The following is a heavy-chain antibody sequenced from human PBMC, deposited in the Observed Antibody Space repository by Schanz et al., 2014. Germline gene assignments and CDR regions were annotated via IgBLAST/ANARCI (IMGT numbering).Heavy chain of an antibody. CDR3: ARDRGYCSGGSCLTFDY. CDR1: GFTVSSNH. Sequence: EVQLVESGGGLVQPGGSLRLSCAVSGFTVSSNHMSWVRQAPGKGLEWVSSISHSGGSKYYADSVEGRFTISRDNSRNTLYLQMNTLRAEDTAVYYCARDRGYCSGGSCLTFDYWGQGTLVTVSS. CDR2: SHSGGSK. J-gene: IGHJ4*02. D-gene: IGHD2-15*01. V-gene: IGHV3-66*02.